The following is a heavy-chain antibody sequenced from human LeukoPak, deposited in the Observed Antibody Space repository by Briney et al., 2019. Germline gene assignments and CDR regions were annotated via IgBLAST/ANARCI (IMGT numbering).Heavy chain of an antibody. CDR3: AKGLGIGELWVDS. CDR2: TSGSGAGT. Sequence: PGGSLRLSCAASGFSFSSYAMSWVRQAPRKGLEWVSSTSGSGAGTYYADSVKGRFTISRDNSKNTVYLQMNSLRAEDTAVYYCAKGLGIGELWVDSWGQGTLVTVSS. J-gene: IGHJ4*02. D-gene: IGHD3-10*01. V-gene: IGHV3-23*01. CDR1: GFSFSSYA.